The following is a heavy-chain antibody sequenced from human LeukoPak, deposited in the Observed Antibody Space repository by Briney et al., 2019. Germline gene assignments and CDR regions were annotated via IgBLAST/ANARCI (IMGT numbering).Heavy chain of an antibody. J-gene: IGHJ4*02. CDR1: GYTLTEIS. Sequence: AVVKVSCKVSGYTLTEISLHWVRQAPGKALEWMGGFDREDGETMYAQKFQGRVTMTEDTSTDTAFMELSSLRSEDTAVYYCATVGYSYGAFDYWGQGTLVIVS. D-gene: IGHD5-18*01. CDR3: ATVGYSYGAFDY. CDR2: FDREDGET. V-gene: IGHV1-24*01.